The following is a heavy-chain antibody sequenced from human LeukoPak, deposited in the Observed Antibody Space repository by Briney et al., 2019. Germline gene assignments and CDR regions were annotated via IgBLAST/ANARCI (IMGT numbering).Heavy chain of an antibody. V-gene: IGHV5-51*01. D-gene: IGHD5-12*01. CDR1: GYTFTSNW. CDR2: IYPGDSET. J-gene: IGHJ4*02. CDR3: AKRNNGYDYFDY. Sequence: PGESLKISCKVSGYTFTSNWIGWVRQMPGKGLEWMGTIYPGDSETRYSPSFQGQVTISADKSFSTAYLQWSSLKASDTAMYYCAKRNNGYDYFDYWGQGTLVTVSS.